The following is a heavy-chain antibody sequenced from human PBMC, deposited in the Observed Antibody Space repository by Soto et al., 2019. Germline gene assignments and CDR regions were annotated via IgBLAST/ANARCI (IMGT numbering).Heavy chain of an antibody. D-gene: IGHD1-26*01. CDR2: IYYDGST. J-gene: IGHJ5*02. CDR1: GASIRSSTFY. V-gene: IGHV4-39*07. CDR3: ARGMKVGATTLFHLFDP. Sequence: PSETLSLTCTVSGASIRSSTFYWGWIRQPPGKGLESIANIYYDGSTYYNPSLKSRVTISVDTAKNQFSLKLSSVTAADTAVYFFARGMKVGATTLFHLFDPWGQGTLVTVSS.